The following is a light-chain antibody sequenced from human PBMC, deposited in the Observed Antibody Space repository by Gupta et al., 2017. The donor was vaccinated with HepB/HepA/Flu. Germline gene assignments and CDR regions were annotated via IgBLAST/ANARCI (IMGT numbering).Light chain of an antibody. Sequence: QSALTQPTSASGSPGHSVTISCAGTSSDVVGYNYVSWYQQHPGKAPELKIYEVSKRPSGVPDRFSGSKSGNKASLTVSGLQAEDEDDYYCSSDAGNNNVMFGGGTKLTVL. CDR3: SSDAGNNNVM. J-gene: IGLJ3*02. CDR2: EVS. V-gene: IGLV2-8*01. CDR1: SSDVVGYNY.